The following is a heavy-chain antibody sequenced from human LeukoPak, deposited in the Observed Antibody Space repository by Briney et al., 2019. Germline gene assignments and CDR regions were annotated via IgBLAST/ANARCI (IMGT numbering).Heavy chain of an antibody. D-gene: IGHD5-12*01. Sequence: PGGSLRLSCAASGFPFSDYYMSWIRQAPGKGLEWVSYIGSSGSTIYYADSVKGRFTISRDNAKNSLYLQMNSLRAEDTAVYYCARAGDGGYTYFDYWGQGTLVTVSS. J-gene: IGHJ4*02. CDR1: GFPFSDYY. CDR2: IGSSGSTI. V-gene: IGHV3-11*01. CDR3: ARAGDGGYTYFDY.